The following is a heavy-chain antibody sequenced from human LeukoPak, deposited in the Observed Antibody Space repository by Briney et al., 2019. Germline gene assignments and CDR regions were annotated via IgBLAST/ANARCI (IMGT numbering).Heavy chain of an antibody. Sequence: PSETLSLTCTVSGGSISSYYWSWIRQPAGKGLEWIGRIYTSGSTNYNPSLKSRVTMSVDTSKNQFSLKLSSVTAADTAVYYCAREDTAMVSYWFDPWGQGTLVTVSS. CDR1: GGSISSYY. CDR3: AREDTAMVSYWFDP. D-gene: IGHD5-18*01. V-gene: IGHV4-4*07. CDR2: IYTSGST. J-gene: IGHJ5*02.